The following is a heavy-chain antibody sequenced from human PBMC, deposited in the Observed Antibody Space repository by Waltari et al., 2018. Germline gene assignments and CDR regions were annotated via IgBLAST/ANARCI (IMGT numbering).Heavy chain of an antibody. CDR2: ISHSVGTA. V-gene: IGHV1-69*12. CDR3: ARDVYSSLRSGSWFDP. CDR1: GGTFSSYA. D-gene: IGHD6-13*01. J-gene: IGHJ5*02. Sequence: QVQLVQSGAAVKKPGSSVKVSCKASGGTFSSYAISWVRQAPGQGLEWMGGISHSVGTANYEQKFQGRVRITADESTSTAYMELSSLRSEDTAVYYCARDVYSSLRSGSWFDPWGQGTLVTVSS.